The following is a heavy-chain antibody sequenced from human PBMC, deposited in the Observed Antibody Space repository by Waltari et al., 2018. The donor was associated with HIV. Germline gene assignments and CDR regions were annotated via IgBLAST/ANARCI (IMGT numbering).Heavy chain of an antibody. CDR3: AKDHGGYWRRDDIYFDV. CDR1: GIAIDDYA. CDR2: ISYNSGSA. V-gene: IGHV3-9*01. D-gene: IGHD3-22*01. Sequence: EVQLVDSGGGLVQPGSSLRPSCAGSGIAIDDYAMHWVRQRPGKGLGWVSAISYNSGSAAYADSVRGRFTVSRDNSKNSVYLQMDSLRPEDTAFYFCAKDHGGYWRRDDIYFDVWGRGTKVTVSS. J-gene: IGHJ3*01.